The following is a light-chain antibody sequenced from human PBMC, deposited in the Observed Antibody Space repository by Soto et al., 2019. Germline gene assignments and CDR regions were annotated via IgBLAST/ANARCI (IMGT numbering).Light chain of an antibody. CDR3: QQYNSYWT. Sequence: DIQMTQSPSTLSASVGDRVTITCRASQSISSWLAWYQQKPGKAPKLLIYKASSLESGVPSRFSGSGSGTEFTLTMSSLQPDDFATYYFQQYNSYWTFGQGTKVEIK. V-gene: IGKV1-5*03. CDR1: QSISSW. J-gene: IGKJ1*01. CDR2: KAS.